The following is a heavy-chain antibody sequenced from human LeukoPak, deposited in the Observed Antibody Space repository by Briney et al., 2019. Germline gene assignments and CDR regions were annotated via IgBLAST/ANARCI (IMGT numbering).Heavy chain of an antibody. D-gene: IGHD2-15*01. J-gene: IGHJ5*02. Sequence: GGSLRLSCAASGFTFSSYWMHWVRQAPGEGLVWVSRINSDGSSTSYADSVKGRFTISRDNAKNTLYLQMNSLRAEDTAVYYCARKLERYCSGGSCYLANNWFDPWGQGTLVTVSS. CDR3: ARKLERYCSGGSCYLANNWFDP. CDR1: GFTFSSYW. CDR2: INSDGSST. V-gene: IGHV3-74*01.